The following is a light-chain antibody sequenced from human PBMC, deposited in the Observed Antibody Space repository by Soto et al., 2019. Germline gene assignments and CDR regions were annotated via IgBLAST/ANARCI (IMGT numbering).Light chain of an antibody. J-gene: IGKJ5*01. Sequence: EILMTQSPAILSVSPGGRATLSCRASQSVSSYLAWYQQNPGQAPRLLLYGASTRATGIPARFSGSGSGTEFTLTISSLQSEDFAVYFCQQYNNWPPITFGQGTRLEIK. CDR3: QQYNNWPPIT. CDR2: GAS. V-gene: IGKV3-15*01. CDR1: QSVSSY.